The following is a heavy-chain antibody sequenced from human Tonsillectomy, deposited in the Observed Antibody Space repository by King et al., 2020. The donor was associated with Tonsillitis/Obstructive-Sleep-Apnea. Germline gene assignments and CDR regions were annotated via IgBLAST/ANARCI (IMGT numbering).Heavy chain of an antibody. Sequence: VQLVESGGGVVQPGRSLRLSCAASGFTFSSYAMHWVRQAPGKGLEWVAVISYDGSNKYYADSVKGRFTISRDNSKNTLYLQMNSLRAEETAVYYCAKDRGGGYDFHYYYGLDVWGQGTTVTVSS. CDR3: AKDRGGGYDFHYYYGLDV. V-gene: IGHV3-30*04. D-gene: IGHD5-12*01. J-gene: IGHJ6*02. CDR1: GFTFSSYA. CDR2: ISYDGSNK.